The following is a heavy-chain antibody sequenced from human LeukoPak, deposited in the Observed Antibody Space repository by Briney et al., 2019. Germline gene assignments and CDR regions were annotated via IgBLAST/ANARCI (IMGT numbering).Heavy chain of an antibody. CDR2: INGDGTIT. D-gene: IGHD3-22*01. CDR1: GFTFNKYW. V-gene: IGHV3-74*01. Sequence: PGGSLRLSCAASGFTFNKYWMHWVRHAPGKGLVWVSRINGDGTITSYADSVKGGFTISRDNAKNTLYLQMSSLRAEDTAVYYCATGNYYDSRGYYTFGHWGQGTLVTVSS. J-gene: IGHJ4*02. CDR3: ATGNYYDSRGYYTFGH.